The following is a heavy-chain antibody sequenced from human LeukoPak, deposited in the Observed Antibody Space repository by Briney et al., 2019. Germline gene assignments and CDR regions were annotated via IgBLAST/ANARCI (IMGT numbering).Heavy chain of an antibody. Sequence: SHTLSLTCTVSGGSISRGDYSCTWIRKPPGKGLEWIVYIYYGGSTYYNPSLKSRVTISVDTSKNQFSLKLSSVTAADTAVYYCARLLLKDIVVVPAAPADYWGQGTLVTVSS. CDR3: ARLLLKDIVVVPAAPADY. V-gene: IGHV4-30-4*08. CDR1: GGSISRGDYS. J-gene: IGHJ4*02. D-gene: IGHD2-2*01. CDR2: IYYGGST.